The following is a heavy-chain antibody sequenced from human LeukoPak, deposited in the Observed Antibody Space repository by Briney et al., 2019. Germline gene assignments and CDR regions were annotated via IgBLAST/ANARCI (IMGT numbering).Heavy chain of an antibody. J-gene: IGHJ4*02. V-gene: IGHV3-11*01. Sequence: PGGSLRLSCAASGFTFSDYYMSWIRQAPGKGLEWVSDISSSGSTIFYADSVKGRVTISRDNAKNTLYLQMNSLRAEDTAVYYCARGGYYYDSSGYGSWVFDYWGQGTLVTVSS. CDR3: ARGGYYYDSSGYGSWVFDY. CDR2: ISSSGSTI. D-gene: IGHD3-22*01. CDR1: GFTFSDYY.